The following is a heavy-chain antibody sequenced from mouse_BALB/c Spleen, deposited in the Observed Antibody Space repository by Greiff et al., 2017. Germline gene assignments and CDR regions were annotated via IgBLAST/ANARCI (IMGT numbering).Heavy chain of an antibody. D-gene: IGHD2-1*01. J-gene: IGHJ4*01. CDR2: ISSGSSTI. Sequence: EVQLVESGGGLVQPGGSRKLSCAASGFTFSSFGMHWVRQAPEKGLEWVAYISSGSSTIYYADTVKGRFTISRDNPKNTLFLQMTSLRSEDTAMYYCARSSYGNYAGYYAMDYWGQGTSVTVSS. CDR3: ARSSYGNYAGYYAMDY. CDR1: GFTFSSFG. V-gene: IGHV5-17*02.